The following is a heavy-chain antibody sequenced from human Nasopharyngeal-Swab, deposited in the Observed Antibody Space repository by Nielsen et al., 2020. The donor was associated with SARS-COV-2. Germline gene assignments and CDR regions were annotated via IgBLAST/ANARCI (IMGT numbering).Heavy chain of an antibody. J-gene: IGHJ4*02. CDR3: ARGRGGWFGELFDY. CDR1: GYSFTSYD. Sequence: ASVIVSCKASGYSFTSYDINWVRRATGQGLEWMGWMNPNSGNTGYAQKFQCRVTMTRNTSISTAYMELSSLRSEDTAVYYCARGRGGWFGELFDYWGQGTLVTVSS. CDR2: MNPNSGNT. D-gene: IGHD3-10*01. V-gene: IGHV1-8*01.